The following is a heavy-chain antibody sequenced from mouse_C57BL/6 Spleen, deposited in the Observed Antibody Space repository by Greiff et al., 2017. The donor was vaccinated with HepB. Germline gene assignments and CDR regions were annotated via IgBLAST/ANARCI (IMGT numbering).Heavy chain of an antibody. V-gene: IGHV1-82*01. CDR2: IYPGDGDT. CDR3: ARQLRLPPYYFDY. D-gene: IGHD3-2*02. J-gene: IGHJ2*01. Sequence: VQGVESGPELVKPGASVKISCKASGYAFSSSWMNWVKQRPGKGLEWIGRIYPGDGDTNYNGKFKGKATLTADKSSSTAYMQLSSLTSEDSAVYFCARQLRLPPYYFDYWGQGTTLTVSS. CDR1: GYAFSSSW.